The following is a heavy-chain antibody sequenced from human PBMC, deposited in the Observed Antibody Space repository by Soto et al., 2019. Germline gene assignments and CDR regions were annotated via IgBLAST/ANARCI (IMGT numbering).Heavy chain of an antibody. J-gene: IGHJ4*02. CDR2: IIPIFGTT. CDR3: DRNLGSGYDPGDY. V-gene: IGHV1-69*14. D-gene: IGHD5-12*01. CDR1: GDIFSGYS. Sequence: QVQLVQSGAEVKRPGSSVKVSCKTSGDIFSGYSISWVRLAPGQGLEWMGGIIPIFGTTDYAQRFHGRVTITADKSTTTFYMDLYSLKSEDTAVYYCDRNLGSGYDPGDYWGQGTLVTVSS.